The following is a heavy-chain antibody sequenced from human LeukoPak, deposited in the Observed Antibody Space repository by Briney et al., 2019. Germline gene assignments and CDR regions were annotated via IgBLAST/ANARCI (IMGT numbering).Heavy chain of an antibody. D-gene: IGHD3-10*01. CDR1: GFTFSGYG. CDR2: ISYDGSNK. V-gene: IGHV3-30*03. CDR3: ARDRWFGELWSTGYGMDV. J-gene: IGHJ6*02. Sequence: GGSLRLSCAASGFTFSGYGMHWVRQAPGKGLEWVAVISYDGSNKYSADSVKGRFTISRDNSKNTLYLQMNSLRAEDTAVYYCARDRWFGELWSTGYGMDVWGQGTTVTVSS.